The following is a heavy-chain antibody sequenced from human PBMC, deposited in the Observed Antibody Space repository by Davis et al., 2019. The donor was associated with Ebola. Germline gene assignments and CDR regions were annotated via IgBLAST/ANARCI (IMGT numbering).Heavy chain of an antibody. Sequence: GESLNISCPASGFTFSNAWMSWVRQAPGNGLEWVSAISGSGGTTYYADSVKGRFTISSDNSKNTLYLQMNSLGAEDTAIYYCAKDHLYNNAWYELDYWGQGTLVTVSS. CDR2: ISGSGGTT. J-gene: IGHJ4*02. D-gene: IGHD6-19*01. CDR3: AKDHLYNNAWYELDY. CDR1: GFTFSNAW. V-gene: IGHV3-23*01.